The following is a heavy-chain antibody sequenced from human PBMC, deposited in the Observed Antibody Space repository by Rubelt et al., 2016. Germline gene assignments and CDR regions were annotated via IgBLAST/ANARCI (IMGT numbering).Heavy chain of an antibody. CDR3: ARESYSSSSFYYFDY. J-gene: IGHJ4*02. CDR1: GFTFSSSA. D-gene: IGHD6-6*01. CDR2: ISGSGGST. V-gene: IGHV3-23*01. Sequence: RLSCAASGFTFSSSAMNWVRQAPGKGLEWVSGISGSGGSTYYADSVKGRFTISRDNSKNTLYLQVNSLRPEDTAIYYCARESYSSSSFYYFDYWGQGTLVTVSS.